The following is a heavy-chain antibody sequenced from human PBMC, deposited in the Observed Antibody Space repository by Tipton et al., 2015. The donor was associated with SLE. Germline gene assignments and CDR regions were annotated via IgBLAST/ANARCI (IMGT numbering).Heavy chain of an antibody. CDR3: ARVTSYGLGYFDH. CDR2: ISSSSNYI. D-gene: IGHD3-10*01. J-gene: IGHJ4*02. Sequence: SLRLSCAASGFTFSSYSMNWVRQAPGKGLEWVSSISSSSNYIHYADSLKGRFTISRDNAKNSLYLQMNSLRAEDTAVYYCARVTSYGLGYFDHGGQGILVTVSS. CDR1: GFTFSSYS. V-gene: IGHV3-21*03.